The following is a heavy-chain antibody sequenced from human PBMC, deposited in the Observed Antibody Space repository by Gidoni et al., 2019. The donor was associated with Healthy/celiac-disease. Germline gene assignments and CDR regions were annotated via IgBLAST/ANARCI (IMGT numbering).Heavy chain of an antibody. Sequence: EVQLLESGGGLVQPGGSLRLSCAAPGFTFSSYAMSWVRQAPGKGLEWVSAISGSGGSTYYADSVKGRFTISRDNSKNTLYLQMNSLRAEDTAVYYCAKDLDYGGGYFDYWGQGTLVTVSS. J-gene: IGHJ4*02. CDR3: AKDLDYGGGYFDY. CDR1: GFTFSSYA. CDR2: ISGSGGST. V-gene: IGHV3-23*01. D-gene: IGHD3-16*01.